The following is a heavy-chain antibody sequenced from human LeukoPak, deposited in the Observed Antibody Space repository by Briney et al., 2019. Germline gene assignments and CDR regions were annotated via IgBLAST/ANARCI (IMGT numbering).Heavy chain of an antibody. CDR1: GFTFSSYA. CDR3: AKGGVVPAARFDY. V-gene: IGHV3-30-3*01. Sequence: GGSLRLSCAASGFTFSSYAMHWVRQAPGKGLVWGAVISYDGSNKYYADSVKGRFTISRDNSKNTLYLQMNSLRAEDTAVYYCAKGGVVPAARFDYWGQGTLVTVSS. D-gene: IGHD2-2*01. J-gene: IGHJ4*02. CDR2: ISYDGSNK.